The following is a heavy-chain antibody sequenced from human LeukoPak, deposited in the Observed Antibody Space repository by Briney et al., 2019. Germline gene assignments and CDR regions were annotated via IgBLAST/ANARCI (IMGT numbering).Heavy chain of an antibody. CDR3: ITSNLFDP. V-gene: IGHV3-23*01. CDR1: GFTFSSSA. CDR2: ISNSGGST. Sequence: GGSLRLSCAASGFTFSSSAMSWVRQAPGKGLEWVSAISNSGGSTYYTDSVKGRFTISRDNSKNTLYLQMNSLRAEDTAIYYCITSNLFDPWGQGTLVTVSS. J-gene: IGHJ5*02. D-gene: IGHD3-10*01.